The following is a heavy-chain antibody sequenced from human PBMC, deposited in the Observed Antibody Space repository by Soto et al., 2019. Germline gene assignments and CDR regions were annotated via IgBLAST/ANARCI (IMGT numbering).Heavy chain of an antibody. CDR3: AKGDGYCSAGSCYPTYYYYYGMDV. D-gene: IGHD2-15*01. CDR2: ISVRGGST. CDR1: GFTFSSYA. Sequence: EVQLFESGGGLVQPGGSLRLSCAASGFTFSSYAMSWVRQAPGKGLEWVSAISVRGGSTYYPDSVKGRLTISRDNSKNTRNMQMISLRAEYTGVYYCAKGDGYCSAGSCYPTYYYYYGMDVWGQGTTVTVSS. V-gene: IGHV3-23*01. J-gene: IGHJ6*02.